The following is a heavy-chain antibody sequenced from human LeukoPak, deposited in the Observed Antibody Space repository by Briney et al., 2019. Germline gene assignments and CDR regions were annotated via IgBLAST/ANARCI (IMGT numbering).Heavy chain of an antibody. CDR2: FDPEDGET. Sequence: ASVKVSCKVSGYTLTELSMHWVRQAPGKGLEWMGGFDPEDGETIYAQKFQGRVTMTEDTSIDTAYMELSSLRSEDTAVYYCATRLIRYDSSGYPDYWGQGTLVTVSS. CDR3: ATRLIRYDSSGYPDY. D-gene: IGHD3-22*01. V-gene: IGHV1-24*01. CDR1: GYTLTELS. J-gene: IGHJ4*02.